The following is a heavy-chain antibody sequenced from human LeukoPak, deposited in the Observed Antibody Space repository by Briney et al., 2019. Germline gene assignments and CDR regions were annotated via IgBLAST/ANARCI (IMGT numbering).Heavy chain of an antibody. V-gene: IGHV4-39*07. CDR2: IYHSGTA. Sequence: SSETLSLTCTVSGDSVSSNTSFWAWNRQPPGKGLEWIGSIYHSGTAYYNPSLKSRVTLSVDTSKNQFSLKLISVTAADTAVYFCARDSEGGGHWGQGILVTVSS. CDR3: ARDSEGGGH. D-gene: IGHD2-15*01. CDR1: GDSVSSNTSF. J-gene: IGHJ4*02.